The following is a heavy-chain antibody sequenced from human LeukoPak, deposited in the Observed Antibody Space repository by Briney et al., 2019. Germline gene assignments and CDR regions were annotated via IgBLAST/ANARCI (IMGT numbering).Heavy chain of an antibody. CDR2: ISASGST. CDR3: AKDRGYSQGHELFEY. Sequence: GGSLRLSCAASGFIFSNYALSWVRQAPGEGLEWVSLISASGSTYYSDSVKGRFTISRDSSKNTLYLQMNSLRAEDTAVYYCAKDRGYSQGHELFEYGGQGTLVTVSS. CDR1: GFIFSNYA. D-gene: IGHD5-12*01. J-gene: IGHJ4*02. V-gene: IGHV3-23*01.